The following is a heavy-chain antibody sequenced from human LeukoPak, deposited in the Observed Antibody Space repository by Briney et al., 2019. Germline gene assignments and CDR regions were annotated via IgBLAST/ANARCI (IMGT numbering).Heavy chain of an antibody. CDR1: GGSFSGYY. V-gene: IGHV4-34*01. CDR2: INHSGST. CDR3: ARGETYYYYYGMDV. Sequence: PSETLSLTCAVYGGSFSGYYWSWIRQPPGKGLEWIGEINHSGSTNYNPSLKSRVTISVDTSKNQFSLKRSSVTAADTAVYYCARGETYYYYYGMDVWGQGTTVTVSS. J-gene: IGHJ6*02.